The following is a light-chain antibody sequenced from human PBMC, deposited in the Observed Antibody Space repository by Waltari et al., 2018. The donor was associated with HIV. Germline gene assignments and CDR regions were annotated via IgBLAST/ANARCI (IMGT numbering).Light chain of an antibody. CDR2: EVT. CDR1: RSDIGAYDF. CDR3: SSYGDSLKVL. V-gene: IGLV2-8*01. J-gene: IGLJ2*01. Sequence: QSALTQPPSASGSLGQSVTISCTGSRSDIGAYDFVLWFQQHPHSAPKLLLYEVTRRPSTVSDRFSGSRSGNTAFLTVAGLQPDDEATYFCSSYGDSLKVLFGGGTNVTVL.